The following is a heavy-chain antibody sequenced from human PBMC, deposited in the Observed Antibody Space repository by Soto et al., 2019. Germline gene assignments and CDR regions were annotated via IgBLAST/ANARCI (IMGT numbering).Heavy chain of an antibody. V-gene: IGHV5-51*01. Sequence: PGESLKISYKGSGYSLTSYWIGWVRQMPGKGLEWMGIIYPGDSDTRYSPSFRGQVTISADKSINTAYLHWSSLKASDTAIYYCAKHEGYCSTTTCYNFDYWGHGTLVTVSS. D-gene: IGHD2-2*01. CDR2: IYPGDSDT. CDR3: AKHEGYCSTTTCYNFDY. J-gene: IGHJ4*01. CDR1: GYSLTSYW.